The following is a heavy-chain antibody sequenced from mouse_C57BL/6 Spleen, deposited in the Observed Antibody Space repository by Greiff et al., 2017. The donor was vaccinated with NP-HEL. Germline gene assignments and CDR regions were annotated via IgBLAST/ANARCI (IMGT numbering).Heavy chain of an antibody. D-gene: IGHD1-1*01. Sequence: GKRQQSGQEWGKKGASVKIPCKASGYTFTDYNMDWVKQSHGKSLEWIGDINPNNGGTIYPPPFTGKATLPVDKSSSTAYMELRSLTSEDTAVYYCARIDYYGSSDWYFDVWGTGTTVTVSS. V-gene: IGHV1-18*01. CDR3: ARIDYYGSSDWYFDV. J-gene: IGHJ1*03. CDR1: GYTFTDYN. CDR2: INPNNGGT.